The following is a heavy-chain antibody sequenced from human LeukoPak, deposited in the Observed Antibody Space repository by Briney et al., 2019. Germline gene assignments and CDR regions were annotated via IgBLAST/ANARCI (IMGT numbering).Heavy chain of an antibody. CDR2: ISADKGHT. CDR3: ARDRQDIDTSGGDFDY. D-gene: IGHD3-22*01. J-gene: IGHJ4*02. V-gene: IGHV1-18*01. Sequence: ASVKVSCKASGYTFINYGRSWVRQAPGQGLEWMGWISADKGHTRSTRALQGRLTMTTDISTNTVYMELRSLSSDDTAVYYCARDRQDIDTSGGDFDYWGQGTLVTVSS. CDR1: GYTFINYG.